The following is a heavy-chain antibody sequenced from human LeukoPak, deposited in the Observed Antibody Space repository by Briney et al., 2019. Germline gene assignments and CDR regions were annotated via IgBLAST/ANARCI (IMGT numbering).Heavy chain of an antibody. D-gene: IGHD3-10*01. J-gene: IGHJ4*02. V-gene: IGHV3-23*01. CDR2: ISGRGGRT. CDR1: GFTFSSYA. Sequence: GGSLRLSCAASGFTFSSYAMSWVRQAPGKGLEWVSAISGRGGRTYYADSVKGWFTISRDNSKNTLYLQMNSLRAEDTAVYYCAKPHTMVRGVITYWGQGTLVTVSS. CDR3: AKPHTMVRGVITY.